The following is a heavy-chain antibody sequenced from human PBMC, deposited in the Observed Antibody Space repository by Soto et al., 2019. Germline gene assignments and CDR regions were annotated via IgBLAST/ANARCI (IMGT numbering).Heavy chain of an antibody. D-gene: IGHD2-8*01. CDR3: VRRGRTNNGDWFDL. Sequence: QVDLLESGPGLVKPSETLSLTCTVAGGSMTRSGYYWGWIRQPPGNERQYIGSVYNHGQTYYNPSRTSPVAISVDTPNNQFSLSLRSVTAADTAVYFCVRRGRTNNGDWFDLWGQGILVTVSS. V-gene: IGHV4-39*01. J-gene: IGHJ5*02. CDR1: GGSMTRSGYY. CDR2: VYNHGQT.